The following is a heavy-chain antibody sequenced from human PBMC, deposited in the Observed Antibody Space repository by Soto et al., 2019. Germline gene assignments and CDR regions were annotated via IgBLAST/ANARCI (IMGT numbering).Heavy chain of an antibody. J-gene: IGHJ6*02. Sequence: GGSLRLSCAASGFTFSSYGMHWVRQAPGKGLEWVAVISYDGSNKYYADSVKGRFTISRDNSKNTLYLQMNSLRAEDTAVYYCAKHWGYYYDHDYYGMDVWGQGTTVTVSS. D-gene: IGHD3-22*01. V-gene: IGHV3-30*18. CDR2: ISYDGSNK. CDR1: GFTFSSYG. CDR3: AKHWGYYYDHDYYGMDV.